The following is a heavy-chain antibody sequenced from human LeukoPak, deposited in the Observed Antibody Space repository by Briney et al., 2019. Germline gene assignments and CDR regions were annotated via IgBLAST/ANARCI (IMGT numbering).Heavy chain of an antibody. V-gene: IGHV3-20*04. D-gene: IGHD3-3*01. CDR2: INWNGGST. CDR3: ASTIFGGFDP. CDR1: GFTFDDYG. Sequence: PGGSLRLSCAASGFTFDDYGMNWVRQAPGKGLEWVSGINWNGGSTGYADSVKGRFTISRDNAKNSLHLQMNSLRAEDTALYYCASTIFGGFDPWGQGTLVTVSS. J-gene: IGHJ5*02.